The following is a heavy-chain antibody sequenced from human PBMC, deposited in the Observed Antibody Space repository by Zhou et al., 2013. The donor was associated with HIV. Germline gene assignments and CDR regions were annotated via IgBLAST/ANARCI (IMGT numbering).Heavy chain of an antibody. J-gene: IGHJ4*02. V-gene: IGHV1-3*01. CDR1: GYTFTSYA. CDR3: ARSNVYGMVANYYFDY. CDR2: INAGNGNT. Sequence: QVQLVQSGAEVKKPGASVKVSCKASGYTFTSYAMHWVRQAPGQRLEWMGWINAGNGNTKYSQKFQGRVTITRDTSASTAYMELSSLRSEDTAVYYCARSNVYGMVANYYFDYWGQGTLVTVSS. D-gene: IGHD5-12*01.